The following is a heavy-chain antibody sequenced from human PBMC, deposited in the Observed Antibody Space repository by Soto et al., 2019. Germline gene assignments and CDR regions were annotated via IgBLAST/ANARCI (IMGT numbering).Heavy chain of an antibody. J-gene: IGHJ4*02. CDR1: GGSFSGYY. Sequence: QVQLQQWGAGLLKPSETLSLTCAVYGGSFSGYYWSWIRQPPGKGLEWIGEINHSGSTNYNPSLKSRVTISVDTSKNQFSLKLSSVTAADTAVYYCARHYYGSGSPYYFVYWGQGTLVTVSS. D-gene: IGHD3-10*01. CDR2: INHSGST. V-gene: IGHV4-34*01. CDR3: ARHYYGSGSPYYFVY.